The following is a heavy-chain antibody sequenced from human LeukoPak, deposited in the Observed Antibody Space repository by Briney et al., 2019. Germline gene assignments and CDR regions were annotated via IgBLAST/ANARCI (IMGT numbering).Heavy chain of an antibody. CDR2: INPNSGDT. Sequence: ASVKVSCKASGYTFTGYYMHWVRQAPGQGLEWMGWINPNSGDTNYAQKFQGRVTMTRDTSISTAYMELSRLRSDDTAVYYCARDKSGTSGWYSYFNYWGQGTLVNVSS. CDR1: GYTFTGYY. D-gene: IGHD6-19*01. J-gene: IGHJ4*02. V-gene: IGHV1-2*02. CDR3: ARDKSGTSGWYSYFNY.